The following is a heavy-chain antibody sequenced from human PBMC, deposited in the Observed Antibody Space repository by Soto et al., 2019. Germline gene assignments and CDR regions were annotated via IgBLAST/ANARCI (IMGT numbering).Heavy chain of an antibody. V-gene: IGHV4-59*01. CDR3: ARDHPHSYGVYYFEY. J-gene: IGHJ4*02. CDR2: IYSSGST. Sequence: TGTLALTCTVSDGSISNEYWNWIRQSPGKGLEWIGYIYSSGSTHYNPSLQNRVTISIDTSKNQVSLKVNSVTAADTAVYYCARDHPHSYGVYYFEYWGQGTPVTVS. D-gene: IGHD5-18*01. CDR1: DGSISNEY.